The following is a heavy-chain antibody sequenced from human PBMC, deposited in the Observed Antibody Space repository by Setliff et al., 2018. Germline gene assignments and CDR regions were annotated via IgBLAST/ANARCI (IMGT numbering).Heavy chain of an antibody. CDR2: MNPTSGNT. D-gene: IGHD3-10*01. CDR3: AGGQPLVRKYYYYMDV. Sequence: VASVKVSCKASGYTFTSYDINWVRQATGQGLEWMGWMNPTSGNTGYAQKFQGRVTMTRNTSTSTAYMELSSLGSEDTAVYYCAGGQPLVRKYYYYMDVWGKGTTVTVSS. V-gene: IGHV1-8*01. J-gene: IGHJ6*03. CDR1: GYTFTSYD.